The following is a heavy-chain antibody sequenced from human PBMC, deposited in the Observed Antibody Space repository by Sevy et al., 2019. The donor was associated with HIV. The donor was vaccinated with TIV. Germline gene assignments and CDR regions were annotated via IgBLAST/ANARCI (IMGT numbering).Heavy chain of an antibody. Sequence: GGSLRLSCAASGFTFSTYAMNWVRQAPGKGLEWVSTLGSGGVTTYYADSVRGRFTISRDNSRNTLYLQMNSLRAEDTAVYYCAKDPPTHNYYGSSGYFDNWGQGTLVTVSS. J-gene: IGHJ5*02. CDR1: GFTFSTYA. D-gene: IGHD3-22*01. CDR2: LGSGGVTT. V-gene: IGHV3-23*01. CDR3: AKDPPTHNYYGSSGYFDN.